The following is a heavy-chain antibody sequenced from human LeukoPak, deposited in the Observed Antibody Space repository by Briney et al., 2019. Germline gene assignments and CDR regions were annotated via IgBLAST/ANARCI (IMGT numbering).Heavy chain of an antibody. D-gene: IGHD3-10*01. CDR3: AKGDFYGSGRDYYYYMDV. CDR2: ISGSSGRT. V-gene: IGHV3-23*01. Sequence: GGSLRLSCAASGCTFSRYGMSWVRQAPGKGLEWVSAISGSSGRTYYADSVKGRFTISRDNSKNTLYLQMNSLRAEDTAVYNCAKGDFYGSGRDYYYYMDVWGKGTTVTISS. J-gene: IGHJ6*03. CDR1: GCTFSRYG.